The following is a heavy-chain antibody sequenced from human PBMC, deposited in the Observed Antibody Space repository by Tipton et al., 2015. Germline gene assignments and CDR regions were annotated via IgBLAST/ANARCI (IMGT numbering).Heavy chain of an antibody. D-gene: IGHD6-13*01. V-gene: IGHV4-59*04. CDR1: GGSITSYY. J-gene: IGHJ5*02. Sequence: GLVKPSETLSLTCNVSGGSITSYYWSWIRQPPGKGLEWIGSISHSGNTYYNPSLKSRVTMSRDTSKNQFSLRLSSVTAADTAVYYCARSLFPETAGLENWFDPWGQGTLVTVSS. CDR2: ISHSGNT. CDR3: ARSLFPETAGLENWFDP.